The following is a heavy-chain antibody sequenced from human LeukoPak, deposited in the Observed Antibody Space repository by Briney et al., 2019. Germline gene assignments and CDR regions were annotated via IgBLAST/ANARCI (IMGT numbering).Heavy chain of an antibody. CDR3: ARGEVVRGVINWFDP. D-gene: IGHD3-10*01. Sequence: PSETLSLTSTVSGGSISSYYWSWIRQPPGKGLEWIGYIYYSGSTNYNPSLKSRVTISVDTSKNQFSLKLSSVTAADTAVYYCARGEVVRGVINWFDPWGQGTLVTVSS. CDR2: IYYSGST. CDR1: GGSISSYY. J-gene: IGHJ5*02. V-gene: IGHV4-59*01.